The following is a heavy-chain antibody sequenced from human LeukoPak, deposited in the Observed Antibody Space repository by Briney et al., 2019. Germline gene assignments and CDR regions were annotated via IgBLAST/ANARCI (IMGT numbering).Heavy chain of an antibody. CDR1: GGSFSGYY. CDR3: ARGGMTTVTTTRNYFDY. V-gene: IGHV4-34*01. D-gene: IGHD4-17*01. CDR2: INHSGST. Sequence: SETLSLTCAVYGGSFSGYYWSWIRQPPGKGLEWIGEINHSGSTNYNPSLKSRVTISVDTSKNQFSLKLSSVTAADTAVDYCARGGMTTVTTTRNYFDYWGQGTLVTVSS. J-gene: IGHJ4*02.